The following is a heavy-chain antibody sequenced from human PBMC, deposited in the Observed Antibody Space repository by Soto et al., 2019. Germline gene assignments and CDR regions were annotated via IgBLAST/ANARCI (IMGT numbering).Heavy chain of an antibody. Sequence: QVQLVQSGAEVKKPGSSVKVSCKASGGTFSSYAISWVRQAPGQGLEWMGWISAYNGNTNYAQKLQGRVTMTTDTSTSTAYMELRSLRSDDTAVYYCARHPQPPYYYGSGSYSGGWFDPWGQGTLVTVSS. J-gene: IGHJ5*02. CDR2: ISAYNGNT. D-gene: IGHD3-10*01. CDR1: GGTFSSYA. CDR3: ARHPQPPYYYGSGSYSGGWFDP. V-gene: IGHV1-18*01.